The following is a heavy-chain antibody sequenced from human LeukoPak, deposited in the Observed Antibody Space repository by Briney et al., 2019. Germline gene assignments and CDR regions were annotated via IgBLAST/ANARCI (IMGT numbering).Heavy chain of an antibody. Sequence: GGSLRLSCAASGFTFSSYEMNWVRQAPGKGVEWVSYISSSGSTIYYADSVKGRFTISRDNAKNSLYLQMNSLRAEDTAAYYCARDPSDYGDYYDYWGQGTLVTVSS. V-gene: IGHV3-48*03. CDR1: GFTFSSYE. D-gene: IGHD4-17*01. CDR2: ISSSGSTI. J-gene: IGHJ4*02. CDR3: ARDPSDYGDYYDY.